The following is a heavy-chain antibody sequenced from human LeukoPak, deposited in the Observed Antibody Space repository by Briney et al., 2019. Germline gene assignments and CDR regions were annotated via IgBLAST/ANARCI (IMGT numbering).Heavy chain of an antibody. V-gene: IGHV4-34*01. D-gene: IGHD2-2*01. CDR2: INHSGST. CDR3: ARSASDCSSTSCWGVYYYYYMDV. CDR1: GGSFSGYY. J-gene: IGHJ6*03. Sequence: SETLSLTCAVYGGSFSGYYWSWIRQPPGKGLEWIGEINHSGSTNYNPSLKSRVTISVDTSKNQFSLKLSSVTAADTAVYYCARSASDCSSTSCWGVYYYYYMDVWGKGTTVTVSS.